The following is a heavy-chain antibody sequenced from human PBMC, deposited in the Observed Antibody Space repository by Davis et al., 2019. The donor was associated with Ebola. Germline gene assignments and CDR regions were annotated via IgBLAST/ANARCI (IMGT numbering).Heavy chain of an antibody. CDR2: ISGSGGST. CDR1: GFTFSSYA. Sequence: GESLKLSCAASGFTFSSYAMSWVRQAPGKGLEWVSAISGSGGSTYYADSVKGRFTISRDNSKNTLYLQMNSLRAEDTAVYYCAKDLDSSSWLAFDIWGQGTMVTVSS. CDR3: AKDLDSSSWLAFDI. J-gene: IGHJ3*02. V-gene: IGHV3-23*01. D-gene: IGHD6-13*01.